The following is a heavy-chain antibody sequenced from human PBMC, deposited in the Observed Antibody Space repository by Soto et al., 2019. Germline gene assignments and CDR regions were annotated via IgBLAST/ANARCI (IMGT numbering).Heavy chain of an antibody. D-gene: IGHD6-19*01. CDR2: IYYSGST. Sequence: SETRCLTCTVSGVSISRYYWSGSRQPPGKGLEWIGYIYYSGSTNYNPSLKSRVTISVDTSKNQFSLKLSSVTAADTAVYYCARQAAVAGTSYYGMDVWGQGTTVT. CDR1: GVSISRYY. V-gene: IGHV4-59*08. CDR3: ARQAAVAGTSYYGMDV. J-gene: IGHJ6*02.